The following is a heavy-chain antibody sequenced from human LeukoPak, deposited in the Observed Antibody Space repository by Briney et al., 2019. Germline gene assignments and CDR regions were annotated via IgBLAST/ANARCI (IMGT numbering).Heavy chain of an antibody. D-gene: IGHD6-6*01. CDR2: FDPEDGET. CDR1: GYTLTELS. J-gene: IGHJ3*02. V-gene: IGHV1-24*01. CDR3: ATGIAARPGGDAFDI. Sequence: ASVKVSCKVSGYTLTELSMHWVRQAPGKGLEWMGGFDPEDGETIYAQKFQGRVTMTEDTSTDTAYMELSSLRSEDTAVYYCATGIAARPGGDAFDIWGQGTMVTVSS.